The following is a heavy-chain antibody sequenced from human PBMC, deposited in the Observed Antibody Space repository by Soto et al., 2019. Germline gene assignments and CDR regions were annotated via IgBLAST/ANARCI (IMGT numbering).Heavy chain of an antibody. CDR3: ARGEDLVFNDTATTENYTLSLHDAVPI. Sequence: SETLSLTCTVSGGSISSYYWSWIRQPPGKGLEWIGYICYSGSTNYNPSLKSRVTLSVDTSKSQFSLKLSSVTAADTAVYYCARGEDLVFNDTATTENYTLSLHDAVPIWG. CDR2: ICYSGST. CDR1: GGSISSYY. J-gene: IGHJ3*02. V-gene: IGHV4-59*01. D-gene: IGHD3-9*01.